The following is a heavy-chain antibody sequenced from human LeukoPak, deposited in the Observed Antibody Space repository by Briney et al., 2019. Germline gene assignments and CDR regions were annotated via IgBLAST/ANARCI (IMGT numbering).Heavy chain of an antibody. D-gene: IGHD3-3*01. CDR1: GGTFSSYA. J-gene: IGHJ3*02. Sequence: GASVKVSCKASGGTFSSYAISWVRQAPGQGLEWMGGIIPIFGTANYAQKFQGRVTITADESTSTAYMELSSLRSEDTAVYYCAREAAPITIFGVGTHRPSGAFDIWGQGTMVTVSS. CDR3: AREAAPITIFGVGTHRPSGAFDI. CDR2: IIPIFGTA. V-gene: IGHV1-69*13.